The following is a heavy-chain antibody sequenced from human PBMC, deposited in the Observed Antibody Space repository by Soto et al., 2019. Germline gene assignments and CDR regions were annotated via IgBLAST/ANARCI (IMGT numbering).Heavy chain of an antibody. J-gene: IGHJ6*02. Sequence: SVKVSCKASGGTFSSYAISWVRQAPGQGLEWMGGIIPILGTANYAQKFQGRVTITADESTSTAYMELSSLRSEDTAVYYCARGPDTAMVSGNYYYGMDVWGQGTTVTVSS. CDR1: GGTFSSYA. CDR3: ARGPDTAMVSGNYYYGMDV. CDR2: IIPILGTA. D-gene: IGHD5-18*01. V-gene: IGHV1-69*13.